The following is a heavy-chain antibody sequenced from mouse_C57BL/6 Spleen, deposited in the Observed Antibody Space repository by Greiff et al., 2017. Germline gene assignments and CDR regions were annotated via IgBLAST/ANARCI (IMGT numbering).Heavy chain of an antibody. V-gene: IGHV1-69*01. CDR2: IDPSDSYT. Sequence: QVQLQQPGAELVMPGASVKLSCKASGYTFTSYWMHWVKQRPGQGLEWIGEIDPSDSYTNYNQKFQGKSTLTVNKSSSTAYMQLSSLTSEDSAVYYCARGGGRDAMDYWGQGTSVTVSS. J-gene: IGHJ4*01. D-gene: IGHD3-3*01. CDR1: GYTFTSYW. CDR3: ARGGGRDAMDY.